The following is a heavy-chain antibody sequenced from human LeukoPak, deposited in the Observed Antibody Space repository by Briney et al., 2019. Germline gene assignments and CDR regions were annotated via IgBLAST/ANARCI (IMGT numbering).Heavy chain of an antibody. CDR2: FSHRGGS. V-gene: IGHV4-38-2*02. CDR3: ARARADFWSSDY. CDR1: GYSLSSGFF. J-gene: IGHJ4*02. Sequence: NTSETLSLTCTVSGYSLSSGFFCDWIRQSPGKGLEWIGSFSHRGGSYHNPSLKSRVTISVDTSKNQFSLKLLSVTAADTAVYFCARARADFWSSDYWGQGTLVTVSS. D-gene: IGHD3-3*01.